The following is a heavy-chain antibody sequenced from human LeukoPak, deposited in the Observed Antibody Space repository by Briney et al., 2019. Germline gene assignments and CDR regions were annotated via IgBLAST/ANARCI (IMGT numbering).Heavy chain of an antibody. CDR2: IYYSGST. Sequence: SETLSLTCTLAGGSISSYYWSWIRQPPGKALEWIGYIYYSGSTNYNPSLKTRVTISVDTSKNQFSLKLSSVTAADTAVYYCARHSGSRTKYYYFDYWGQGTLVTVSS. CDR3: ARHSGSRTKYYYFDY. V-gene: IGHV4-59*01. J-gene: IGHJ4*02. D-gene: IGHD6-19*01. CDR1: GGSISSYY.